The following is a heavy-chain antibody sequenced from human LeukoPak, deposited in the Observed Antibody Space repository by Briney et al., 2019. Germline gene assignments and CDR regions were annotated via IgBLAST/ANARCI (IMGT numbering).Heavy chain of an antibody. CDR1: GYTFTGYY. CDR2: INPNSGGT. Sequence: ASVKVSCKASGYTFTGYYMHWVRQAPGQGLEWMGWINPNSGGTNYAQKFQGGVTMTRDTSISTAYMELSRLRSDDTAVYYCARDIVATIRYYYGMDVWGQGTTVTVSS. CDR3: ARDIVATIRYYYGMDV. D-gene: IGHD5-12*01. V-gene: IGHV1-2*02. J-gene: IGHJ6*02.